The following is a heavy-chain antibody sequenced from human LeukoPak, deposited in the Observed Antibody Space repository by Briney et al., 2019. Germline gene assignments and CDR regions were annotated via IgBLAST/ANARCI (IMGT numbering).Heavy chain of an antibody. CDR2: IYYSGST. Sequence: SETLSLTCTVSGGSISNKYWSWIRQPPGKGLEWIGYIYYSGSTNYNPSLKSRVTILVDTSKNQFSLKLSSVTAADTAVYYCARPIVVVPAAIDAFDIWGQGTMVTVSS. CDR3: ARPIVVVPAAIDAFDI. V-gene: IGHV4-59*08. D-gene: IGHD2-2*02. CDR1: GGSISNKY. J-gene: IGHJ3*02.